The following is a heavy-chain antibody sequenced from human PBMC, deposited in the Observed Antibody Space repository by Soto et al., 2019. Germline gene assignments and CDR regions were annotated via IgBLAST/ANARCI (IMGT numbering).Heavy chain of an antibody. V-gene: IGHV3-21*01. Sequence: GGSLRLSCAASGFTFSSYSMNWVRQAPGKGLEWVSSISSSSSYIYYADSVKGRFTISRDNAKNSLYLQMNSLRAEDTAVYYCARERAYGSDAFDSRGQGTMVTVSS. J-gene: IGHJ3*02. CDR2: ISSSSSYI. D-gene: IGHD4-17*01. CDR3: ARERAYGSDAFDS. CDR1: GFTFSSYS.